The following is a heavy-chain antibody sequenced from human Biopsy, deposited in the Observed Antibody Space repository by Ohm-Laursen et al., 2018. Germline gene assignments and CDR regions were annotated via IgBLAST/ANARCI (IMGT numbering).Heavy chain of an antibody. CDR3: ARYASYSGNYGHFDY. V-gene: IGHV1-69*15. CDR2: VIPVFGTT. D-gene: IGHD1-26*01. CDR1: GGAFTTYA. J-gene: IGHJ4*02. Sequence: GSSVKVSCKSSGGAFTTYAIGWVRQAPGQGLEWMGKVIPVFGTTDYAQNFQGRPTLTADESTSTVYMDLTGLRSDDTGIYYCARYASYSGNYGHFDYWGQGTLVTVSS.